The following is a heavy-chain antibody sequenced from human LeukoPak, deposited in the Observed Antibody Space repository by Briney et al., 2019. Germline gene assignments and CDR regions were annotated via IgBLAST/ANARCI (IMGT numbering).Heavy chain of an antibody. V-gene: IGHV3-23*01. J-gene: IGHJ4*02. D-gene: IGHD6-13*01. Sequence: PGGSLRLSCAASGFTFSSYAMSWVRQAPGKGLEWVSAISGSGGSTYYADSVKGRFTISRDNSKNTLYLQMNSLRAEDTAVYYCAKDLDSSSWYPGRTFDYWGQGTLVTVSS. CDR2: ISGSGGST. CDR3: AKDLDSSSWYPGRTFDY. CDR1: GFTFSSYA.